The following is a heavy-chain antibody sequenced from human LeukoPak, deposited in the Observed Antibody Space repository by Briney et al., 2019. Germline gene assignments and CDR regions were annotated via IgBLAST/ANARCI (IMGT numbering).Heavy chain of an antibody. CDR3: AGVRGSGWSAGAFDT. CDR1: GFTFSIYA. V-gene: IGHV3-23*01. CDR2: ITGSGGSI. J-gene: IGHJ3*02. Sequence: PGGSLRLSCAASGFTFSIYAMSWVRQAPGKGLEWVSVITGSGGSIYYADSVKGRFPISRDNSKNTLYLQMNSLRVEDTATYYCAGVRGSGWSAGAFDTWGQGTMVTVSS. D-gene: IGHD6-13*01.